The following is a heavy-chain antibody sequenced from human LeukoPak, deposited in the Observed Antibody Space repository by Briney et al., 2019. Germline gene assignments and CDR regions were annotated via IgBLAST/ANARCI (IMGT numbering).Heavy chain of an antibody. D-gene: IGHD2-2*02. Sequence: PSETLSLTCTVSGGSISSPYFWAWIRQPPGKGLEWIGSIYYSGSTYYNPSLNSRVTISLDTSNNEFSLRLTSVTAADTAMYYCANTDPGAYRHWFDPWGQGTPATVAS. V-gene: IGHV4-39*07. CDR2: IYYSGST. CDR1: GGSISSPYF. CDR3: ANTDPGAYRHWFDP. J-gene: IGHJ5*02.